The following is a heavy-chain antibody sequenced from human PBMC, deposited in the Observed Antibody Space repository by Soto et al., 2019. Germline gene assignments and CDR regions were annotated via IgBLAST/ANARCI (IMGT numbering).Heavy chain of an antibody. CDR3: AREGLRSYYYYGMDV. J-gene: IGHJ6*02. CDR2: INPNSGGT. V-gene: IGHV1-2*04. D-gene: IGHD4-17*01. Sequence: ASVKVSCKASGYTFTGYYMHWVRQAPGQGLEWMGWINPNSGGTNYAQKFKGWVTMTRDTSISTAYMELSRLRSDDTAVYYCAREGLRSYYYYGMDVWGQGTTVTVSS. CDR1: GYTFTGYY.